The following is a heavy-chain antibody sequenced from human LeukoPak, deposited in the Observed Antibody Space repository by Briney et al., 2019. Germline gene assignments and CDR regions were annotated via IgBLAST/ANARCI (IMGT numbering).Heavy chain of an antibody. CDR1: GYSISSGYY. CDR3: ARDRKIVGALDP. J-gene: IGHJ5*02. D-gene: IGHD1-26*01. Sequence: PSETLSLTCTVSGYSISSGYYWGWIRQPPGKGLEWIGSIYHSGSTYYNPSLKSRVTISVDTSKNQFSLKLSSVTAADTAVYYCARDRKIVGALDPWGQGTLVTVSS. CDR2: IYHSGST. V-gene: IGHV4-38-2*02.